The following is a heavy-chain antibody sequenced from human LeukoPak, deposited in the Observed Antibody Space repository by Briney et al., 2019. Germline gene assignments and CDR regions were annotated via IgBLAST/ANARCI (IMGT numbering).Heavy chain of an antibody. Sequence: GGSLRLSCAASGFTFSSYAMSWVRQAPGKGLEWIAAIGGSGGTTYYADSVKGRFTISGDNSKNTLFLQMNSLRAEDTAVYYCAKQQGSGWAFDIWGQGTMVTVSS. J-gene: IGHJ3*02. CDR2: IGGSGGTT. V-gene: IGHV3-23*01. CDR3: AKQQGSGWAFDI. CDR1: GFTFSSYA. D-gene: IGHD6-19*01.